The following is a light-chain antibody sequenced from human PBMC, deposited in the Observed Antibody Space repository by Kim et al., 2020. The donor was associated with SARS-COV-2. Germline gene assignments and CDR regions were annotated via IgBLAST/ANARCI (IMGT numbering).Light chain of an antibody. Sequence: EIILTQSPATLSLSPGERATLPCRASQTVGSNLAWYQQKPGQAPRLLIYDASNRATGIPARFSGSGSGTDFTLTISSLEPEDFAIYYCQQRSKWPRTFGQGTKVDIK. CDR2: DAS. CDR3: QQRSKWPRT. CDR1: QTVGSN. J-gene: IGKJ1*01. V-gene: IGKV3-11*01.